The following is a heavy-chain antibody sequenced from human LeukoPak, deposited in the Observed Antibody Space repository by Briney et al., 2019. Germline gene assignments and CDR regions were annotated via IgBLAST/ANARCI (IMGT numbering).Heavy chain of an antibody. J-gene: IGHJ6*03. CDR3: ASLPSSYYYYMDV. Sequence: GGSLRLSCAASGFTFSSYEMNWVRRAPGKRLEWVSYISSSGSTIYYADSVKGRFTISRDNAKNSLYLQMNSLRAEDTAVYYCASLPSSYYYYMDVWGKGTTVTISS. CDR2: ISSSGSTI. V-gene: IGHV3-48*03. D-gene: IGHD3-16*02. CDR1: GFTFSSYE.